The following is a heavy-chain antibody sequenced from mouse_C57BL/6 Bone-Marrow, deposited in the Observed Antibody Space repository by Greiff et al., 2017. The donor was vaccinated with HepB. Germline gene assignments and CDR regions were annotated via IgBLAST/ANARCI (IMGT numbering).Heavy chain of an antibody. J-gene: IGHJ3*01. CDR3: AIYDYDGAWFAY. D-gene: IGHD2-4*01. CDR1: GYAFTNYL. V-gene: IGHV1-54*01. Sequence: VQVVESGAELVRPGTSVKVSCKASGYAFTNYLIEWVKQRPGQGLEWIGVINPGSGGTNYNEKFKGKATLTADKSSSTAYMQLSSLTSEDSAVYFCAIYDYDGAWFAYWGQGTLVTVSA. CDR2: INPGSGGT.